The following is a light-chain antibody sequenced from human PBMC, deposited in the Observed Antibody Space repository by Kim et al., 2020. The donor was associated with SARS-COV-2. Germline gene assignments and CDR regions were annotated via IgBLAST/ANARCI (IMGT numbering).Light chain of an antibody. CDR1: QSVSSN. J-gene: IGKJ1*01. CDR2: GAS. CDR3: QQYNKWPPWT. V-gene: IGKV3-15*01. Sequence: EIVMTQSPATLSVSPGERATLSCRASQSVSSNLAWYQQKPGQAPRLLIYGASTRATGIPARFSGSGSGTEFTLTISSLQSEYFAVYYCQQYNKWPPWTFGQGTKVDIK.